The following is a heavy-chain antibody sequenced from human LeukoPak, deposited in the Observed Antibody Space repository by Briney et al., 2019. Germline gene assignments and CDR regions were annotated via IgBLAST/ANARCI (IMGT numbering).Heavy chain of an antibody. J-gene: IGHJ4*02. D-gene: IGHD1-26*01. V-gene: IGHV3-49*04. Sequence: PGGSLRLSCAASGFTFSSYAMSWVRQAPGKGLEWVGFIRTKAYGGTTESAASVKGRFTISRDDSKSIAYLQMNTLKTEDTAVYYCTRDPSYSGSYHGFDYWGQGTLVTVSS. CDR2: IRTKAYGGTT. CDR3: TRDPSYSGSYHGFDY. CDR1: GFTFSSYA.